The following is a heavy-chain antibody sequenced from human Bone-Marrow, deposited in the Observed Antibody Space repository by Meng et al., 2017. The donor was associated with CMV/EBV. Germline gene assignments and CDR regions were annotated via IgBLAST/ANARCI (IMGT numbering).Heavy chain of an antibody. CDR1: GYTFTGQY. V-gene: IGHV1-2*02. CDR2: INPNSGGT. D-gene: IGHD3-3*01. J-gene: IGHJ6*02. Sequence: ASVKVSCKASGYTFTGQYMHWVRQAPGQGLEWMGWINPNSGGTNYAQKFQGRVTMTRDTSISTAYMELSRLRSADTAVYFCARESDFWSGSVGCYYGMDVWGQGTTVTVSS. CDR3: ARESDFWSGSVGCYYGMDV.